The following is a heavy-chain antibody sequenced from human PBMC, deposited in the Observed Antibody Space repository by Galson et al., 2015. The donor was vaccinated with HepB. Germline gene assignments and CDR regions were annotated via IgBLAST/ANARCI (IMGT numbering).Heavy chain of an antibody. J-gene: IGHJ4*02. V-gene: IGHV3-30-3*01. Sequence: SLRLSCAASGFTFSSYAMHWVRQAPGKELEWVAVISYDGSNKYYADSVKGRFTISRDNSKNTLYLQMNSLRAEDTAVYYCARDAGTDYWGQGTLVTVSS. CDR2: ISYDGSNK. CDR3: ARDAGTDY. D-gene: IGHD6-13*01. CDR1: GFTFSSYA.